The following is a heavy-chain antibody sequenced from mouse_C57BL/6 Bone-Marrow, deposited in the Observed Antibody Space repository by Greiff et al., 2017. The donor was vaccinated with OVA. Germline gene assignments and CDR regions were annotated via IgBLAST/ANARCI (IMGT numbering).Heavy chain of an antibody. J-gene: IGHJ3*01. CDR2: INSDGGST. Sequence: DVMLVESGGGLVQPGESLKLSCESNEYEFPSHDMSWVRKTPEKRLELVAAINSDGGSTYYQDNVERRFIISRDNTKKTLYLQMSSLRSEDTALYYCARRGDYAWFAYWGQGTLVTVSA. CDR3: ARRGDYAWFAY. V-gene: IGHV5-2*03. CDR1: EYEFPSHD. D-gene: IGHD2-4*01.